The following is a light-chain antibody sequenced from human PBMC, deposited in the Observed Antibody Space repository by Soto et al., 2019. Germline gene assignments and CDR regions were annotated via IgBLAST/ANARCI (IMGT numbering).Light chain of an antibody. CDR1: SSDVGGYDY. V-gene: IGLV2-14*03. CDR3: TSYTNNNNVRVL. Sequence: QSALTQPASVSGSPGQSITISCTGTSSDVGGYDYVSWYQQHPGKAPKLLIYDVNYRPSGVSNRFSGSKSGNTASLTISGLQAEDEADYYCTSYTNNNNVRVLFGGGTQLTVL. CDR2: DVN. J-gene: IGLJ3*02.